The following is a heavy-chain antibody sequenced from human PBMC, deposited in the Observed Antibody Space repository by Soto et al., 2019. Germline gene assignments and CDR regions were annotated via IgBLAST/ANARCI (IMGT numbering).Heavy chain of an antibody. Sequence: LSLTCSVSGGSISGSYWSWIRQSPGRGLEWLGYVYYTGSTNYSPSLRSRVSISVDTSKNEFSLRLSSVTAADTAVYFCARSVAVPGAHIDYWGQGTQVTVSS. D-gene: IGHD6-19*01. CDR2: VYYTGST. J-gene: IGHJ4*02. V-gene: IGHV4-59*01. CDR3: ARSVAVPGAHIDY. CDR1: GGSISGSY.